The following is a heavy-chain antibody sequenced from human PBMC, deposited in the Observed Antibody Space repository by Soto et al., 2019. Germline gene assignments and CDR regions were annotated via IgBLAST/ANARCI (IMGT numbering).Heavy chain of an antibody. CDR1: GGSISRSSYY. J-gene: IGHJ4*02. CDR3: APLWFGESDS. D-gene: IGHD3-10*01. CDR2: IYYSGGT. Sequence: QLQLQESGPGLVKPSETLSLTCTVSGGSISRSSYYWGWIRQPPGKGLEWIGSIYYSGGTQYNPSLKSRVTISVDTSKNQFSLKLSSVTAADTAVYYCAPLWFGESDSWGQGTLVTVSS. V-gene: IGHV4-39*01.